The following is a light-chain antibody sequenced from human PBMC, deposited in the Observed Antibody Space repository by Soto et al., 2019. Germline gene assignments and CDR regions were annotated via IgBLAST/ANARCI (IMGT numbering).Light chain of an antibody. Sequence: QLVLTQPPSASASLGASVTLTCTLSSGYSNYKVDWYQQRPGKGPRFVMRVGTGGIVGSKGDGIPDRFSVLGSGLNRYLTINNIQEEDESDYHCGADHGSGNNFVLVFGGGTKLTVL. V-gene: IGLV9-49*01. CDR3: GADHGSGNNFVLV. CDR1: SGYSNYK. J-gene: IGLJ2*01. CDR2: VGTGGIVG.